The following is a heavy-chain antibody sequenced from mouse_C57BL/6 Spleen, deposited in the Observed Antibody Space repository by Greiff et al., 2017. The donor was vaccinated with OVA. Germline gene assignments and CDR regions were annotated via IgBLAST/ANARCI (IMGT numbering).Heavy chain of an antibody. D-gene: IGHD2-5*01. CDR3: ANSNPYYYAMDY. CDR1: GYAFSSSW. J-gene: IGHJ4*01. V-gene: IGHV1-82*01. CDR2: IYPGDGAT. Sequence: QVQLQQSGPELVKPGASVKISCKASGYAFSSSWMNWVKQRPGKGLEWIGRIYPGDGATNYNGKFKGKATLTADKSSSTAYMQLSSLTSEDSAVYFCANSNPYYYAMDYWGQGTSVTVSS.